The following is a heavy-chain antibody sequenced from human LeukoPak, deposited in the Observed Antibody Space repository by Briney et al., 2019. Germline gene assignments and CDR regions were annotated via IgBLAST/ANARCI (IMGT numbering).Heavy chain of an antibody. CDR1: GVSINSATYS. CDR2: IYHSGTT. J-gene: IGHJ4*02. D-gene: IGHD2-8*02. V-gene: IGHV4-30-2*01. CDR3: AGHHPRNTVDF. Sequence: SETLSLTCTVSGVSINSATYSWSWVRQPPGKGLEWIGYIYHSGTTYYNPSLKSRVSISVDTSKNQFSLKLSSVTAADTAVYYCAGHHPRNTVDFWGQGTLVTVSS.